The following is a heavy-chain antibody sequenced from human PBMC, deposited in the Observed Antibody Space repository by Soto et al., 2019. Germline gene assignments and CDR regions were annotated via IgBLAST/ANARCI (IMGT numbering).Heavy chain of an antibody. V-gene: IGHV4-59*08. CDR1: GGSLSNYY. Sequence: SETLSLTCTVSGGSLSNYYWNWIRRPPGKALEWIAYIYYSGSTNYNPSLKSRVTISVDTSKNQFSLKLSSVTAADTAVYYCARSTGYYYMDVWGKGTTVTVSS. CDR3: ARSTGYYYMDV. J-gene: IGHJ6*03. CDR2: IYYSGST. D-gene: IGHD4-17*01.